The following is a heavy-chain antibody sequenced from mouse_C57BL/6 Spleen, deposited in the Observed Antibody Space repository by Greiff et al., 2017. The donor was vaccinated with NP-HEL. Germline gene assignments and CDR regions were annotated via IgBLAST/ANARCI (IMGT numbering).Heavy chain of an antibody. CDR2: ISYDGSN. V-gene: IGHV3-6*01. CDR1: GYSITSGYY. J-gene: IGHJ2*01. Sequence: EVQLQQSGPGLVKPSQSLSLTCSVTGYSITSGYYWNWIRQFPGNKLEWMGYISYDGSNNYNPSLKNRISITRDTSKNQFFLKLNSVTTEDTATYYCARAGTTVVGDYWGQGTTLTVSS. D-gene: IGHD1-1*01. CDR3: ARAGTTVVGDY.